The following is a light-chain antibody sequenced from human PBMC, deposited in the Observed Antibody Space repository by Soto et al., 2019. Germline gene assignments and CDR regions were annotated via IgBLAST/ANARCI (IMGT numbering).Light chain of an antibody. CDR1: QSVSSN. CDR2: GAS. CDR3: QQYGSLGT. Sequence: EIGLTQTPGTLSLSPGERATLSCRASQSVSSNLAWYQQKPGQAPRLLIYGASNRATGIPDRFSGSGSGTGFTLTISRLEPEDFAVYYCQQYGSLGTFGQGTKV. V-gene: IGKV3-20*01. J-gene: IGKJ1*01.